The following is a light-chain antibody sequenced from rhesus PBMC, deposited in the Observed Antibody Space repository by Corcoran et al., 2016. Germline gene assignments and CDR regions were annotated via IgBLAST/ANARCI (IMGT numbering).Light chain of an antibody. J-gene: IGKJ4*01. CDR3: QQHDNSPLT. Sequence: DIQMTQSPSSLSASVGDRVTITCRASQGISNWLAWYHQKPGTAPKLLIYRASNLEPGVPSRFSGIGSGTDFTLTISSLQPEDIATYYCQQHDNSPLTFGGGTKVEIK. CDR1: QGISNW. V-gene: IGKV1-69*01. CDR2: RAS.